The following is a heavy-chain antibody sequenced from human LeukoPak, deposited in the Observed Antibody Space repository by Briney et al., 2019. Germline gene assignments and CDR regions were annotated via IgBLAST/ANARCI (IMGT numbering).Heavy chain of an antibody. J-gene: IGHJ6*03. CDR3: ARGDLLWFGELSYYYYYYMDV. Sequence: NPGGSLRLSCAASGFTFSSYSMNWVRQAPGKGLEWVSSISSSSSYIYYADSVKGRFTISRDNAKNSLYLQMNSLRAEDTAVYYCARGDLLWFGELSYYYYYYMDVWGKGTTVTVSS. CDR2: ISSSSSYI. D-gene: IGHD3-10*01. V-gene: IGHV3-21*01. CDR1: GFTFSSYS.